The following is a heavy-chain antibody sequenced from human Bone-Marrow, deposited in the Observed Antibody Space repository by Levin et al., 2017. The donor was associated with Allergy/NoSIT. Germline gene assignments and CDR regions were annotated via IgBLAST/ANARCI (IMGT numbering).Heavy chain of an antibody. CDR1: GGTFSSYA. CDR3: ARETLEIEAAAQNNNWFDP. CDR2: IIPIFGTA. J-gene: IGHJ5*02. D-gene: IGHD6-13*01. V-gene: IGHV1-69*06. Sequence: SVKVSCKASGGTFSSYAISWVRQAPGQGLEWMGGIIPIFGTANYAQKFQGRVTITADKSTSTAYMELSSLRSEDTAVYYCARETLEIEAAAQNNNWFDPWGQGTLVTVSS.